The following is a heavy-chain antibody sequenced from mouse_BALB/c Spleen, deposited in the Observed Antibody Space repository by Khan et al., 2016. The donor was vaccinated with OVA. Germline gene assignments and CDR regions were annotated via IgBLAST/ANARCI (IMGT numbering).Heavy chain of an antibody. D-gene: IGHD2-10*01. Sequence: QVQLQQSGAELMKPGASVKISCKATGYAFRSYWIEWVKQRPGHGLEWVGEILPGTGNTNYNEKFEGKATFTADTSSNTAYLQLSSLTSEDSAVYYCTRPYYADFWGQGTTRTFSS. CDR3: TRPYYADF. V-gene: IGHV1-9*01. CDR1: GYAFRSYW. CDR2: ILPGTGNT. J-gene: IGHJ2*01.